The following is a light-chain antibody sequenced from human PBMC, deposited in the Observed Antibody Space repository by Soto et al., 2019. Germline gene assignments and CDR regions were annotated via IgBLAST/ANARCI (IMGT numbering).Light chain of an antibody. Sequence: EILLTQSPATLSLSPGEGATLSCRASQSVGIYLAWYQQKPGQAPSLLIYDASKRATGIPARFSGSGSGTYFTLTISGLEPEDFAIYYCQQRSKWPPSFGQGTKVEIK. V-gene: IGKV3-11*01. CDR2: DAS. CDR3: QQRSKWPPS. J-gene: IGKJ1*01. CDR1: QSVGIY.